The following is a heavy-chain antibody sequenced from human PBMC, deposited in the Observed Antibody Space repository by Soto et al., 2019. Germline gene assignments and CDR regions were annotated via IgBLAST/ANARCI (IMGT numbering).Heavy chain of an antibody. Sequence: QVQLQESGPGLVKPSETLSLTCTVSGGSISSYYWSWIRQPPGKGLEWIGYIYYSGSTNYNPSLRRRVTISVDTSKSQFSLKLSSVAAADTAVYYCAREGYSSNWSIYGMDVWGQGTTVTVSS. CDR2: IYYSGST. J-gene: IGHJ6*02. V-gene: IGHV4-59*01. CDR3: AREGYSSNWSIYGMDV. D-gene: IGHD6-13*01. CDR1: GGSISSYY.